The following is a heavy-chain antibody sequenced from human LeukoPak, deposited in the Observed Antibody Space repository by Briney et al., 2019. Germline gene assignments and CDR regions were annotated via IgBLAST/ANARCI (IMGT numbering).Heavy chain of an antibody. CDR1: GGSISSYY. CDR3: ARSQYYYDSSGYYPHFDY. V-gene: IGHV4-59*08. CDR2: IYHSGST. J-gene: IGHJ4*02. D-gene: IGHD3-22*01. Sequence: SETLSLTCTVSGGSISSYYWSWIRQSPGKGLECIGSIYHSGSTYYNPSLKSRVTISVDTSKNQFSLKLSSVTAADTAVYYCARSQYYYDSSGYYPHFDYWGQGTLVTVSS.